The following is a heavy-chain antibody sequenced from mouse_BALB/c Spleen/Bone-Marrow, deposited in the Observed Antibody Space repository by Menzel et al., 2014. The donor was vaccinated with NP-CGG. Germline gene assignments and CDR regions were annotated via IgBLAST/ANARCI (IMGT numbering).Heavy chain of an antibody. D-gene: IGHD2-3*01. V-gene: IGHV1-82*01. CDR3: ARSDGYRALDY. CDR2: IYPGDGDT. J-gene: IGHJ4*01. CDR1: GYAFSNSW. Sequence: VQLQESGPELVKPGASVRISCKASGYAFSNSWMNWVKQRPGQGLEWIGRIYPGDGDTYYNGKFKGKATLTADKSSSTAYMQLSSLTSVDSAVYFCARSDGYRALDYWGQGTPVTISS.